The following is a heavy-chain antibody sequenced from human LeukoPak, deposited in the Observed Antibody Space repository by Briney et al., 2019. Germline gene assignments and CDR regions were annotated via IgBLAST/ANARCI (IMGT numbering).Heavy chain of an antibody. CDR1: GGSVSSGSYY. V-gene: IGHV4-61*01. D-gene: IGHD3-22*01. Sequence: PSETLSLTCTVSGGSVSSGSYYWSWIRQPPGKGLEWIGYIYYSGSTNYNPSLKSRVTISVDTSKNQFSLKLSSVTAADTAVYYCARPLGNGYSYWYFDLWGRGALVTVSS. CDR2: IYYSGST. CDR3: ARPLGNGYSYWYFDL. J-gene: IGHJ2*01.